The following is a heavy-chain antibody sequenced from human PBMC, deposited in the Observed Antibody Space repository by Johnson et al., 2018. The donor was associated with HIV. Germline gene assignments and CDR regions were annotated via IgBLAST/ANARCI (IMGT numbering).Heavy chain of an antibody. CDR2: IKQDGSEK. D-gene: IGHD7-27*01. CDR3: AKERSWACDI. J-gene: IGHJ3*02. V-gene: IGHV3-7*01. Sequence: VQLVESGGGLVKPGGSLRLSCAASGFTFSSYWMSWVRQAPGKGLEWVANIKQDGSEKYYADSVKGRFTISRDNSNNTLYLQMNSLRAEDTAVYYCAKERSWACDIWGQGTMVTVS. CDR1: GFTFSSYW.